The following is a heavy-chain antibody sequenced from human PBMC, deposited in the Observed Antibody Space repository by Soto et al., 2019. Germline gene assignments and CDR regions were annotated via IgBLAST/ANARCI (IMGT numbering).Heavy chain of an antibody. J-gene: IGHJ3*02. V-gene: IGHV3-30*03. CDR3: ASDAFDM. Sequence: PGGSLRLSCAASGFTFSSYGMHWVRQAPGKGLEWVAVISYDGSNKYYADSVKGRFTISRDNSKNTLYLQMNSLRAEDTAVYYCASDAFDMWGQGTMVTVSS. CDR2: ISYDGSNK. CDR1: GFTFSSYG.